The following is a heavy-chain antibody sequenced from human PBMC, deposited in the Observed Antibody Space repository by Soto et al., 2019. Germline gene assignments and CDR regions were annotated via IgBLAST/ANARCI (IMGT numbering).Heavy chain of an antibody. CDR3: TRNSDILPPANSYGRAV. Sequence: GGSLRLSCAASGFTFSGSAMHWVRQASGKGLEWVGRIRSKANSYATAYAASVKGRFTISRDDSKNTAYLQMNSLKTEDTAVFYFTRNSDILPPANSYGRAVGAQGTTVPVPS. J-gene: IGHJ6*02. CDR2: IRSKANSYAT. CDR1: GFTFSGSA. V-gene: IGHV3-73*01. D-gene: IGHD3-9*01.